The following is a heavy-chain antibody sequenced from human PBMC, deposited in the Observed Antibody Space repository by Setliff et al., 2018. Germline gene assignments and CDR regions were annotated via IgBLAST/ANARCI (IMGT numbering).Heavy chain of an antibody. D-gene: IGHD6-19*01. Sequence: SETLSLTCTVSGGSVNSGYDNWSWLRQPAGKGLEWIGPINRRGSTNFTPSLKSRVTISLDTSKNQFSLNLTSVTAADTAVYYCARATSGWYSAYYYYMDVWGKGTTVTV. CDR2: INRRGST. CDR3: ARATSGWYSAYYYYMDV. CDR1: GGSVNSGYDN. J-gene: IGHJ6*03. V-gene: IGHV4-61*02.